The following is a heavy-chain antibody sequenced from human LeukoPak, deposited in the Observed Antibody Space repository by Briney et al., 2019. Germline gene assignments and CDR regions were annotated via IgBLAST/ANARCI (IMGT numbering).Heavy chain of an antibody. CDR2: INPNSGGT. CDR1: GYTFTGYY. CDR3: ARANALYRSSTSCLFDY. V-gene: IGHV1-2*02. D-gene: IGHD2-2*01. J-gene: IGHJ4*02. Sequence: ASVKVSCKASGYTFTGYYMHWVRQAPGQGLEWMAWINPNSGGTYYAQNFHDRITMTRDTSISTAYMELSRLRSDDTAIYYCARANALYRSSTSCLFDYWGQGTLVTVSS.